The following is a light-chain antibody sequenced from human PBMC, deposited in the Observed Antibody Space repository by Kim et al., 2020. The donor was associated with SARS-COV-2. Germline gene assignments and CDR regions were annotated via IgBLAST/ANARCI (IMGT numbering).Light chain of an antibody. V-gene: IGLV6-57*02. CDR1: RGSIATNY. CDR3: QSYDSSNHVV. CDR2: EDN. J-gene: IGLJ2*01. Sequence: TVTISCTASRGSIATNYVQWYQQRPGSAPTTVIYEDNQSPSGVPDRFSGSIDRSANSASLTISGLKTEDEADYYCQSYDSSNHVVFGGGTQLTVL.